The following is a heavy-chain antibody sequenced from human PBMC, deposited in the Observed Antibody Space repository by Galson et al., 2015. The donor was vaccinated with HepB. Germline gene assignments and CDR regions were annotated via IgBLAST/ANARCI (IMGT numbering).Heavy chain of an antibody. CDR3: ARDVYTNGWFGDYYGMDV. D-gene: IGHD6-19*01. V-gene: IGHV1-18*01. J-gene: IGHJ6*02. CDR2: IAVDNGNT. Sequence: SVKVSCKASGFTSSDYEISWVRQAPGQGLEWLGWIAVDNGNTNYAQNLQGRITMTTDTSTSTAYMELRSLKSDDTAIYYCARDVYTNGWFGDYYGMDVWGQGTTVTVSS. CDR1: GFTSSDYE.